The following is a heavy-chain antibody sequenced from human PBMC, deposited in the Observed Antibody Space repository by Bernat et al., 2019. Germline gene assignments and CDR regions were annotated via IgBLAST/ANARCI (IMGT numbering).Heavy chain of an antibody. CDR3: VKERKPFDGFDI. CDR2: VSAAGSNQ. CDR1: GFTFNNYG. J-gene: IGHJ3*02. Sequence: QVQLVESGGGLVQPGRSLRLSCAASGFTFNNYGMHWVRQAPGKGLEWVAVVSAAGSNQYYADSVKGRFTISRDNSRNTLYLQMNSLRAEDTAVYYCVKERKPFDGFDIWGQGTLVTVSS. V-gene: IGHV3-33*06.